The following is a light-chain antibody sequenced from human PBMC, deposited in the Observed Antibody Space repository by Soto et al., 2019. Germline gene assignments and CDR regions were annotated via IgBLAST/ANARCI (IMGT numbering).Light chain of an antibody. J-gene: IGKJ1*01. Sequence: EIVLTQSPGTLSLSPGERATLSCRASQSVSSSYLAWYQQKPGQAPRLLIYGASSRATGIPDRFSGSGSGTDFTLTISRLEPEDFAVYYCQQYGSSSWKFGKSTKVDI. CDR1: QSVSSSY. CDR2: GAS. V-gene: IGKV3-20*01. CDR3: QQYGSSSWK.